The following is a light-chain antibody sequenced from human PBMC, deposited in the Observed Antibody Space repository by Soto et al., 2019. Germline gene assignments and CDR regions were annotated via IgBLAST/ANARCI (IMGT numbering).Light chain of an antibody. J-gene: IGKJ2*01. CDR2: GAS. CDR1: QSVSSSY. CDR3: QQYGSSPPYT. V-gene: IGKV3-20*01. Sequence: EMVLTKSPGTLSLSPGARATLSCRASQSVSSSYLAWYQQKPGQAPRLLIYGASSRATGIPDRFSGSGSGTDFTLTISRLEPEDFAVYYCQQYGSSPPYTFGQGTKLEIK.